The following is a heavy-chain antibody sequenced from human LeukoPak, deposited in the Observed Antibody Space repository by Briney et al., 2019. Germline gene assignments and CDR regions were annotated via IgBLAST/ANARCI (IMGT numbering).Heavy chain of an antibody. V-gene: IGHV6-1*01. D-gene: IGHD6-6*01. CDR3: ARDLSLAMYQ. CDR1: GDSVSSHSAA. CDR2: TYYRSTRYN. J-gene: IGHJ4*02. Sequence: SQTLSLTCAISGDSVSSHSAAWDRLRQSPSRGFEWLGRTYYRSTRYNDYAVSAKSRITSSPNTNKNQCALKLNSVTPEDTAVYYWARDLSLAMYQWGQGTLVTVSS.